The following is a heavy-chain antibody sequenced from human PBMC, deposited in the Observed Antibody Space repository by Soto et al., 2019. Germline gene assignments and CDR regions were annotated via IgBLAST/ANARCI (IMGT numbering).Heavy chain of an antibody. CDR1: GGTFSSYA. D-gene: IGHD3-22*01. CDR2: IIPIFGTA. CDR3: ARVIARHYYDSRKVLSGMDV. J-gene: IGHJ6*02. V-gene: IGHV1-69*01. Sequence: QVQLVQSGAEVKKPGSSVKVSCTASGGTFSSYAISWVRQAPGQGLEWMGGIIPIFGTANYAQKFQGRVTITADESTSTAYMELSSLRSEDTAVYYCARVIARHYYDSRKVLSGMDVWGQGTTVTGSS.